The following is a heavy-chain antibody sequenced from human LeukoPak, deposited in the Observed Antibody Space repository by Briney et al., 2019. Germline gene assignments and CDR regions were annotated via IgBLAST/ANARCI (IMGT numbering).Heavy chain of an antibody. CDR3: AKQDAYGGKTRAGFDY. J-gene: IGHJ4*02. V-gene: IGHV3-23*01. CDR1: GFTFSSYA. CDR2: ISGSGGST. Sequence: GGSLRLSCAASGFTFSSYAMSRVRQAPGKGLEWVSAISGSGGSTYYADSVKGRFTIFRDNSKNTLYLQMNSLRAEDTAVYYCAKQDAYGGKTRAGFDYWGQGTLVTVSS. D-gene: IGHD4-23*01.